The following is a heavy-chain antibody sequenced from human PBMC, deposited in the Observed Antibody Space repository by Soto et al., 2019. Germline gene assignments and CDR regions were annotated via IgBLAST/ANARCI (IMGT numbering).Heavy chain of an antibody. D-gene: IGHD3-10*01. J-gene: IGHJ6*04. Sequence: EVQLVESGGGLVKPGGSLRLSCAASGFTLSGRSMHWVRQAPGKGLVWVSGIDNAGTDSTYADSVKGRFTSSRDNAKNMLYLQMNSLSVEDTAVYYCARGWFGPDVWGKGTTVTVSS. CDR2: IDNAGTDS. V-gene: IGHV3-74*01. CDR1: GFTLSGRS. CDR3: ARGWFGPDV.